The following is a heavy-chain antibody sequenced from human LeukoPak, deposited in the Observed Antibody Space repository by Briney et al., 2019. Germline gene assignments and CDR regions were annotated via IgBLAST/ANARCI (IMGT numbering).Heavy chain of an antibody. J-gene: IGHJ2*01. D-gene: IGHD6-13*01. V-gene: IGHV3-33*01. Sequence: PGRSLRLSCVASGFTFSSYGMHWVRQAPGKGLEWVAVVWYDGSNKYYADSVKGRFTISRDNSKNTLYLQMNSLRAEDTAVYYCARVIAAAGRPNWYFDLWGRGTLVTVSS. CDR2: VWYDGSNK. CDR3: ARVIAAAGRPNWYFDL. CDR1: GFTFSSYG.